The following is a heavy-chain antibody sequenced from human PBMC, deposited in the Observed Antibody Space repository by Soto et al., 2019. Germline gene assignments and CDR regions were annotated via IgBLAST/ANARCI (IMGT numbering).Heavy chain of an antibody. CDR1: GYTFTTYG. Sequence: QVHLVQSGAEVRKPGASVKVSCKGSGYTFTTYGITWVRQAPGQGLEWMGWISAPNDNTNYAQKDQGRLTVTRDTSTSTAYMELRNLRSDDTAVYYCARGRYGDYWGQGALVTVSS. J-gene: IGHJ4*02. V-gene: IGHV1-18*01. CDR2: ISAPNDNT. CDR3: ARGRYGDY. D-gene: IGHD1-1*01.